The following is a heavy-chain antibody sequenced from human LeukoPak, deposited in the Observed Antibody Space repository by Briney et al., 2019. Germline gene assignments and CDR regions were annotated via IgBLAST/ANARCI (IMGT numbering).Heavy chain of an antibody. CDR3: ASFTPIAAAGTEGVDY. CDR2: IYHSGST. D-gene: IGHD6-13*01. V-gene: IGHV4-38-2*02. CDR1: GYSISSGYY. J-gene: IGHJ4*02. Sequence: SETLSLTCTVSGYSISSGYYWGWIRQPPGKGLEWIGSIYHSGSTYYNPSLKSRVTISVDTSKNQFSLKLSSVTAADTAVYYCASFTPIAAAGTEGVDYWGQGTLVTVSS.